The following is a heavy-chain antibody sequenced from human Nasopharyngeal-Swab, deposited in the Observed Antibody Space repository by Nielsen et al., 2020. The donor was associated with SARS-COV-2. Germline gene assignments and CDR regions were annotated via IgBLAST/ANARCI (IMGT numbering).Heavy chain of an antibody. Sequence: GSLKISCAASGFTFTNYWMSWFRQAPGKGLEWAANINQDESVKYYVDSVKGRFTVSRDNAKDSLYLQMNSLRIEDTAVYFCARIGYSSSSTDYWGQGTLVTVSS. CDR3: ARIGYSSSSTDY. CDR1: GFTFTNYW. J-gene: IGHJ4*02. D-gene: IGHD6-6*01. CDR2: INQDESVK. V-gene: IGHV3-7*01.